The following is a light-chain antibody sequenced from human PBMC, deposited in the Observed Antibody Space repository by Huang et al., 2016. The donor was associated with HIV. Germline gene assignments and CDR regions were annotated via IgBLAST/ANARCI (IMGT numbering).Light chain of an antibody. CDR2: GAS. CDR1: QSVGRK. Sequence: DTVMTQTPATLSVSPGARATLSCRASQSVGRKLAWFQQKPGQAPRLIIHGASTRATGIPARFSGSGSGTEFTLTISSLQSEDFAVYYCQQYNNWPYTFGQGTKLEIK. CDR3: QQYNNWPYT. J-gene: IGKJ2*01. V-gene: IGKV3-15*01.